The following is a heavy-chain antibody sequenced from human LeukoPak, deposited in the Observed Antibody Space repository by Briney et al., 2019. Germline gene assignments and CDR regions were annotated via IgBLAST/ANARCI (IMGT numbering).Heavy chain of an antibody. CDR1: GGSISSGGYY. Sequence: SETLSLTCTVSGGSISSGGYYWSWIRQHPGKGLEWIGYIYYSGSTYYNPSLKSRVTISVDTSKNQFSLKLSSVTAADTAVYYCARDRGSGWYGAFDYWGQGTLVTVSS. CDR3: ARDRGSGWYGAFDY. V-gene: IGHV4-31*03. CDR2: IYYSGST. J-gene: IGHJ4*02. D-gene: IGHD6-19*01.